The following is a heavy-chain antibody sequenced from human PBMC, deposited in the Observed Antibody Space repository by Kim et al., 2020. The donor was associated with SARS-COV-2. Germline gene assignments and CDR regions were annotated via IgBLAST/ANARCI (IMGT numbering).Heavy chain of an antibody. D-gene: IGHD3-22*01. CDR3: AKAMYYYDSSGYFYWYFDL. J-gene: IGHJ2*01. V-gene: IGHV3-23*01. Sequence: GRFTISRDNSKNTLYLQMNSLRAEDTAVYYCAKAMYYYDSSGYFYWYFDLWGRGTLVTVSS.